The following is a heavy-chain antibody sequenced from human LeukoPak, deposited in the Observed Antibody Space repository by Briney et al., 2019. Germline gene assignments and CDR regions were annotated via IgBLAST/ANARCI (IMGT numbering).Heavy chain of an antibody. D-gene: IGHD2-15*01. J-gene: IGHJ1*01. CDR1: GGSISSYY. V-gene: IGHV4-59*08. Sequence: SETLSLTCTVSGGSISSYYWSWIRQPPGKGLEWIGYIYYSGSTNYNPSLKSRVTISVDTSKNQFSLKPSSATAADTAVYYCASVVVAATENEYFQHWGQGTLVTVSS. CDR3: ASVVVAATENEYFQH. CDR2: IYYSGST.